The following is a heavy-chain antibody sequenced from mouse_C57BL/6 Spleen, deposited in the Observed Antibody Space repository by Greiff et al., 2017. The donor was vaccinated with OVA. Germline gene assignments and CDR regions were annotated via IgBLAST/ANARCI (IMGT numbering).Heavy chain of an antibody. J-gene: IGHJ4*01. CDR1: GYTFTSYW. D-gene: IGHD3-2*02. Sequence: VQLQQPGAELVKPGASVKLSCKASGYTFTSYWMHWVKQRPGRGLEWIGRIDPNSGGTKYNEKFKNKATLTVDKPSSTAYMQLSSLTSEDSAVYYCASSGDSSGYVKYAMDYWGQGTSVTVSS. V-gene: IGHV1-72*01. CDR3: ASSGDSSGYVKYAMDY. CDR2: IDPNSGGT.